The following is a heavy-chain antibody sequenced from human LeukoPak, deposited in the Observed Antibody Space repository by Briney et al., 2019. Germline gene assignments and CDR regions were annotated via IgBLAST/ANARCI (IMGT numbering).Heavy chain of an antibody. J-gene: IGHJ4*02. CDR2: FYYSGSTT. D-gene: IGHD3-10*01. CDR3: ARLSSGSHDY. V-gene: IGHV4-59*08. CDR1: GGPITSHY. Sequence: PSETLSLTCSVSGGPITSHYWSWMRQSPEEGLEWIAYFYYSGSTTNYNPSLKSRVTISVDTSKNQFSLNLRSVTAADTAVYYCARLSSGSHDYWGRGTLVTVSS.